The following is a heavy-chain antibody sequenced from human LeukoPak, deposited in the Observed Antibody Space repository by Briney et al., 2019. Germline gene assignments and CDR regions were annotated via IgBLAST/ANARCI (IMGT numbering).Heavy chain of an antibody. Sequence: GGSLRLSCAAWGFTFTSYGMNWVRQAPGKGLEWVSYTSSSSGIIYYADSVKGRFTISRDNAKNSLYLRMNRLRAEDTAVYYCARHGEVPYGLDVWGQGTTVTVSS. V-gene: IGHV3-48*01. D-gene: IGHD2-21*01. J-gene: IGHJ6*02. CDR2: TSSSSGII. CDR1: GFTFTSYG. CDR3: ARHGEVPYGLDV.